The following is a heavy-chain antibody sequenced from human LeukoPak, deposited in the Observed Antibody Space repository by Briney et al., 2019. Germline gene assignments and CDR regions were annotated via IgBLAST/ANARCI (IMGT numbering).Heavy chain of an antibody. J-gene: IGHJ4*02. CDR3: ARVDCSGGSCYDPGELGY. Sequence: PGGSLRLSCAASGFTVSSNYMSWVRQAPGKGLEWVSVIYSGGSTYYADSVKGRFTISRDNSKNTLYLQMNSLRAKDTAVYYCARVDCSGGSCYDPGELGYWGQGTLVTVSS. V-gene: IGHV3-66*01. D-gene: IGHD2-15*01. CDR1: GFTVSSNY. CDR2: IYSGGST.